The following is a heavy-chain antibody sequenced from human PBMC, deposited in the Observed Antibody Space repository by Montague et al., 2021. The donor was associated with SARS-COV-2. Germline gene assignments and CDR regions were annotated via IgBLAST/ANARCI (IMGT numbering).Heavy chain of an antibody. Sequence: SLRLSCAASGFTFSNYEMSWVRQAPGKGLEWLSYIRSSGSTIYYADSVKGRFTISRDNAKNSLYLQMNSLRAEDTAVYYCARDTPYYYGSGSYYEPRRVFDYWGQGTLATVSS. D-gene: IGHD3-10*01. CDR2: IRSSGSTI. V-gene: IGHV3-48*03. CDR1: GFTFSNYE. CDR3: ARDTPYYYGSGSYYEPRRVFDY. J-gene: IGHJ4*02.